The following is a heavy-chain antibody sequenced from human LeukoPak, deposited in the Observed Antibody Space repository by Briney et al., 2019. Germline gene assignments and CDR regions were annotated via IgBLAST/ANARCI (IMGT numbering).Heavy chain of an antibody. CDR1: GFTFSSYA. J-gene: IGHJ4*02. CDR3: AKGIAGSRPPFDY. V-gene: IGHV3-23*01. Sequence: GGSLTLSCEASGFTFSSYAMSWVRQAPGKGLEWVSGISGSGGSTYYADSVKGRFTISRDNSKNTLYLQMNSLRAEDTAVHYCAKGIAGSRPPFDYWGQGTLVTVSS. CDR2: ISGSGGST.